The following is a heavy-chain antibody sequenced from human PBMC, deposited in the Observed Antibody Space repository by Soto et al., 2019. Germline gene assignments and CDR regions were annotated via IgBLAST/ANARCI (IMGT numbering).Heavy chain of an antibody. V-gene: IGHV1-18*01. CDR1: CYTFTSLG. J-gene: IGHJ4*02. CDR2: ISAYNGNT. D-gene: IGHD6-13*01. CDR3: ARDTPHLVESLWRH. Sequence: GASGKVSCKASCYTFTSLGISWVRQAPGQGLEWMGWISAYNGNTNYAQKLQGRVTMTTDTSTSTAYMELRSLRSDDTAVYYCARDTPHLVESLWRHWGQGTLVTVSS.